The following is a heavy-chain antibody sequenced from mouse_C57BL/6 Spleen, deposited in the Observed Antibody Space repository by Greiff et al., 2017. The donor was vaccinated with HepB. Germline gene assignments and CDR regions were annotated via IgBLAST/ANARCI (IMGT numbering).Heavy chain of an antibody. CDR2: INPSSGYT. J-gene: IGHJ4*01. V-gene: IGHV1-7*01. CDR3: ARPPTSFYYAMDY. CDR1: GYTFTSYW. D-gene: IGHD2-10*01. Sequence: QVQLQQSGAELVKPGASVKLSCKASGYTFTSYWMHWVKQRPGQGLEWIGYINPSSGYTKYNQKFKDKATLTADKSSSTAYMQLSSLTYEDSAVYYCARPPTSFYYAMDYWGQGTSVTVSS.